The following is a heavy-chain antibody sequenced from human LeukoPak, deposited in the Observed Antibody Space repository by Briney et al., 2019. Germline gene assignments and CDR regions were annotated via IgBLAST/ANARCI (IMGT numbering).Heavy chain of an antibody. V-gene: IGHV4-34*01. Sequence: PSETLSLTCAVYGGSYSGYYWSWIRQPPAKGLEWIGEIHHSGSTNYNPSLKSRVTISVDTSKSQFSLKLSSVTAADTALYYCARAGRWEGRPHAFDIWGQGTMVTVSS. D-gene: IGHD1-26*01. CDR3: ARAGRWEGRPHAFDI. CDR1: GGSYSGYY. J-gene: IGHJ3*02. CDR2: IHHSGST.